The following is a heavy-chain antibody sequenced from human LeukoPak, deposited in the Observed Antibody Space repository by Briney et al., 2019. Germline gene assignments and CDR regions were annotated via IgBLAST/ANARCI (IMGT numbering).Heavy chain of an antibody. CDR1: GGSINSDY. CDR2: VYHSGST. CDR3: ARVGGMTTINNAAFDI. V-gene: IGHV4-59*01. D-gene: IGHD5-24*01. J-gene: IGHJ3*02. Sequence: PSETLSLTCSVSGGSINSDYWNWIRQPPGKGLEWIGYVYHSGSTNYNPSLKSRVTVSIDKSKKQFSLKLISVTAADTAIYYCARVGGMTTINNAAFDIWGQGTMVTVSS.